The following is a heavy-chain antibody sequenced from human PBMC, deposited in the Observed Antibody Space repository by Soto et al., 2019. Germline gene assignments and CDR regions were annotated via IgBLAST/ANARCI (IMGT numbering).Heavy chain of an antibody. V-gene: IGHV1-3*01. Sequence: QVQLVQSGAEVKKPGASVKVSCKTSGYTFTTYVIHWVRQAPGQRLEWMAWINADSGITKSSQEFRDRVTFTRDTSANTVYMEMSSLRFKDTAIYYSAREVVRGVQFDYWGQGTLVTVSS. CDR3: AREVVRGVQFDY. CDR1: GYTFTTYV. CDR2: INADSGIT. J-gene: IGHJ4*02. D-gene: IGHD3-10*01.